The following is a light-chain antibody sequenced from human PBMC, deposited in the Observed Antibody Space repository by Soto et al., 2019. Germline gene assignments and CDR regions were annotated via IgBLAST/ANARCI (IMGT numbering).Light chain of an antibody. CDR2: EVS. Sequence: QSVLTQPPSASGSPGQSVTISCTGTSSDVGGYNYVSWYQQHPGKAPKLMIYEVSKRPSGVPDRFSRSKSGNTASLTVSGLQAEDEADYYCSSYAGSNNLGVFGGGTKLTVL. V-gene: IGLV2-8*01. CDR1: SSDVGGYNY. CDR3: SSYAGSNNLGV. J-gene: IGLJ2*01.